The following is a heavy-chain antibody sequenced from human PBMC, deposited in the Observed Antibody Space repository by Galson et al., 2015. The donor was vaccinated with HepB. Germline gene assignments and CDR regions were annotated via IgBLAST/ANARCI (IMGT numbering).Heavy chain of an antibody. D-gene: IGHD1-26*01. Sequence: SLRLSCAASGFTFSSDAMHWVRQAPGKGLEWVAVISYDGRKKHYAYSAEGRFTISRDNSNNTLHLKRNSLRAEATAVYYCARGGGEWELLEVYFDYWGQGTLVTVSS. CDR1: GFTFSSDA. J-gene: IGHJ4*02. CDR3: ARGGGEWELLEVYFDY. CDR2: ISYDGRKK. V-gene: IGHV3-30*04.